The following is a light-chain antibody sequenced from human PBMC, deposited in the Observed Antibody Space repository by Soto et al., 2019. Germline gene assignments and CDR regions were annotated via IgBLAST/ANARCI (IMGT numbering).Light chain of an antibody. J-gene: IGKJ2*01. CDR3: QQRSNWPP. Sequence: EIVLTQFPATLSLSPGERATLSCRASQSVSSYLAWYQQKPGQAPRLLISDASNRATGIPARFSGSGSVTDLTLTISSLEREDFAVYYSQQRSNWPPFCQGTKLEI. CDR2: DAS. V-gene: IGKV3-11*01. CDR1: QSVSSY.